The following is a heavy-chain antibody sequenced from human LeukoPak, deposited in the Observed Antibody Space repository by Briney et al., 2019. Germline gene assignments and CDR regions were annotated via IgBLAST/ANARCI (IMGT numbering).Heavy chain of an antibody. CDR1: GYTFTCYY. Sequence: ASVNVSCKASGYTFTCYYMHWVRQAPGQGLEWMGWINPNSGGTNYAQKFQGRVTMTRDTSISTAYMELSRLRSDDTAVYYCARAPDTAMALNWFDPWGQGTLVTVSS. CDR2: INPNSGGT. J-gene: IGHJ5*02. CDR3: ARAPDTAMALNWFDP. D-gene: IGHD5-18*01. V-gene: IGHV1-2*02.